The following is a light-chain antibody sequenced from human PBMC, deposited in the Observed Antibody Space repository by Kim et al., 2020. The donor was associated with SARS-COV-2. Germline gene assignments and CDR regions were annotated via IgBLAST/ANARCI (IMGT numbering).Light chain of an antibody. CDR1: LSLVNRDGNTY. Sequence: DVVMTQSPLSLAVTLGQPASISCRSSLSLVNRDGNTYLNWIYQRPGQSPRRLIHDVSKRDSGVPDRFIGSGSGTDFTLKISGVEADDVGVYYCLQGTHWPKTFRQGTKLEI. J-gene: IGKJ2*01. V-gene: IGKV2-30*01. CDR3: LQGTHWPKT. CDR2: DVS.